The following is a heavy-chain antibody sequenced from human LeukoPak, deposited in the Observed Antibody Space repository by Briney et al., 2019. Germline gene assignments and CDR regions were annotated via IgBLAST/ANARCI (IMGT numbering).Heavy chain of an antibody. Sequence: GGSLRLSCAASGFTVSSNYMSWVRQAPGKGLEWVSVIYSGGSTYYADSVKGRFTISRDNPKNTLYLQMNSLRAEDTAVYYCARMVCSGGSCYYYYGMDVWGQGTTVTVSS. J-gene: IGHJ6*02. V-gene: IGHV3-53*01. CDR3: ARMVCSGGSCYYYYGMDV. CDR2: IYSGGST. CDR1: GFTVSSNY. D-gene: IGHD2-15*01.